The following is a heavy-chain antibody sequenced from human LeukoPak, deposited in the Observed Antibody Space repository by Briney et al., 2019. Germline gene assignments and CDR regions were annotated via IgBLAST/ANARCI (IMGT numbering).Heavy chain of an antibody. J-gene: IGHJ3*02. Sequence: PSETLSLTCTVSGYSISSGYYWGWIRQPPGKGLEWIGSIYHSGSTYYSPSLRSRVTISLDTPRNQFSLKLNSVTAADTAVYYCAKSNGYGLVDIWGQGTTVTVSS. D-gene: IGHD3-10*01. CDR3: AKSNGYGLVDI. CDR2: IYHSGST. CDR1: GYSISSGYY. V-gene: IGHV4-38-2*02.